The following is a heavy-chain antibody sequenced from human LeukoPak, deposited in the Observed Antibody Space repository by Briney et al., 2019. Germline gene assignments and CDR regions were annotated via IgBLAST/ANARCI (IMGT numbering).Heavy chain of an antibody. V-gene: IGHV1-2*02. D-gene: IGHD1-26*01. CDR3: ARDTLGESYYTTPHLNWFDP. CDR2: INPNSGGT. J-gene: IGHJ5*02. Sequence: ASVKVPCKASGYTFTDYYMHWVRQAPGHRLEWMGWINPNSGGTNYARKFKGRVTMIRDTSISTAYMDLSRLRSDDTAVYYCARDTLGESYYTTPHLNWFDPWGQGTLVTVSS. CDR1: GYTFTDYY.